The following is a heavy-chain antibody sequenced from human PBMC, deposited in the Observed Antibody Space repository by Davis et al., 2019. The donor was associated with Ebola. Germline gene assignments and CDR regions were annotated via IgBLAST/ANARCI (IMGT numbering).Heavy chain of an antibody. Sequence: ASVKVSCKTSGYTFIAYYIHWVRQAPGQGLEWMGWISAYNGNTNYAQKLQGRVTMTTDTSTSTAYMELSSLRSEDTAVYYCARVYTIFGGMDVWGQGTTVTVSS. J-gene: IGHJ6*02. CDR2: ISAYNGNT. CDR1: GYTFIAYY. CDR3: ARVYTIFGGMDV. D-gene: IGHD3-9*01. V-gene: IGHV1-18*01.